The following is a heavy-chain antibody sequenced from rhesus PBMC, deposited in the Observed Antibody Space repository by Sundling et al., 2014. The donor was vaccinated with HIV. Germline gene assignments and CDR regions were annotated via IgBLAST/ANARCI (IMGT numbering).Heavy chain of an antibody. J-gene: IGHJ6*01. D-gene: IGHD2-33*01. Sequence: QVQLQESGPGLVKPSETLSLTCAVSGGSISSNYWSWIRQAPGKGLEWIGFIYGNSASTNFNPSLKSRVTLSVDTSKNQVSLKLTSVTAADTAVYYCTRDRVEAGSWGGLDSWGQGSSSPSLQ. CDR1: GGSISSNY. CDR2: IYGNSAST. CDR3: TRDRVEAGSWGGLDS. V-gene: IGHV4-169*02.